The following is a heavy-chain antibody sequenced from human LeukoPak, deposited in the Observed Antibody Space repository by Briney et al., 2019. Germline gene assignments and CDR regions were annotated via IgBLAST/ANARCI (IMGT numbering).Heavy chain of an antibody. CDR1: GLTFSDPY. CDR2: TRNRAKSYTT. V-gene: IGHV3-72*01. J-gene: IGHJ4*02. Sequence: GGSLRLSCAASGLTFSDPYMDWVRQAPGKGLEWVGRTRNRAKSYTTEYAASVKGRFTISRDDSKNSLYLKMNSLKTEDTAVYYCVRSGSYYFDYWGQGTLVTVSS. CDR3: VRSGSYYFDY. D-gene: IGHD3-10*01.